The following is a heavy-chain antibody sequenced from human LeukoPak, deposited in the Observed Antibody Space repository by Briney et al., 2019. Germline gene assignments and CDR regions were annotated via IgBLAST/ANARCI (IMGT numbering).Heavy chain of an antibody. CDR1: GFTFSSYS. J-gene: IGHJ4*02. Sequence: PGGSLRLSCAASGFTFSSYSMNWVRQAPGKGLEWVSSISSSSSYIYYADSVKGRCTISRDNSKNTLYLQMNGLRGEDTAVYYCASGIRAFDNWGQGTLVTVSS. CDR2: ISSSSSYI. D-gene: IGHD1-26*01. V-gene: IGHV3-21*01. CDR3: ASGIRAFDN.